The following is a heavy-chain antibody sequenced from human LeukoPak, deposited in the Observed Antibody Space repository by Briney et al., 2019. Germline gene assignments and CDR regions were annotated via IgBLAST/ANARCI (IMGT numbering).Heavy chain of an antibody. D-gene: IGHD3-22*01. V-gene: IGHV1-69*04. CDR2: IIPILSIA. CDR3: ARDSGPDSSGYYSVAFDI. J-gene: IGHJ3*02. Sequence: GASVKVSCKASGGTFSSYTISWVRQPPGQGLEWMGRIIPILSIANDTQKFQGRFTITADKPTSTAYMELSSLRSEDTAVYYCARDSGPDSSGYYSVAFDIWGQGTMVTVSS. CDR1: GGTFSSYT.